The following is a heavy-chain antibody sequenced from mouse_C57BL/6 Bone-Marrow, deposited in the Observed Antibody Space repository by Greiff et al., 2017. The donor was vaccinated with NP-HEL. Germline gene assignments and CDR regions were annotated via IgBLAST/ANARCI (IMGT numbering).Heavy chain of an antibody. J-gene: IGHJ2*01. CDR1: GYTFTSYW. V-gene: IGHV1-69*01. D-gene: IGHD2-5*01. CDR2: IDPSDSYT. Sequence: QVQLQQPGAELVMPGASVKLSCKASGYTFTSYWMHWVKQRPGQGLEWIGEIDPSDSYTNYNQKFKGKSTLTVDKSSSTAYMQLSSLTSEDSAVYYCARSTSNYSYYFDYWGQGTTLTVSS. CDR3: ARSTSNYSYYFDY.